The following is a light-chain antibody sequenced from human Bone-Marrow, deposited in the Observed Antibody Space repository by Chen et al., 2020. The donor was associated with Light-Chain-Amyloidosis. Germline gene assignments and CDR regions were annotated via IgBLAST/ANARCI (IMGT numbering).Light chain of an antibody. CDR2: GSS. CDR3: QQYGTSPLA. Sequence: EIVLTQSPGTLSLSPGEGANLSCRASQTISSNYLTWYQQKFGQAPRLLIYGSSSRATGIPDRFTGSGSGTDFTLTINSLEPEEFAMYYCQQYGTSPLAFGGGTKVEIK. J-gene: IGKJ4*01. V-gene: IGKV3-20*01. CDR1: QTISSNY.